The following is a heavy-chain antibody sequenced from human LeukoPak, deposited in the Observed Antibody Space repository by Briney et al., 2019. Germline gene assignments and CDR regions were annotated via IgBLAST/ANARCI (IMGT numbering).Heavy chain of an antibody. CDR2: TYYRSKWYS. CDR1: GDSVSSNSAA. J-gene: IGHJ4*02. Sequence: SQTLSLTCADSGDSVSSNSAAWNWIRQSPSRGLEWLGRTYYRSKWYSEYAVSVRGRTTINPDTSKNQFSLQLKSVTPEDTAVYDCARTGGHFDYWGQGTLVTVSS. D-gene: IGHD3-10*01. CDR3: ARTGGHFDY. V-gene: IGHV6-1*01.